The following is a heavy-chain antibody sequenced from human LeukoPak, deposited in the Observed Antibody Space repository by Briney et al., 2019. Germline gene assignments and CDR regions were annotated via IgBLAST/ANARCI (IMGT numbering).Heavy chain of an antibody. CDR2: INPNSGGT. Sequence: ASVKVSCKASGYTFTGYYMHWVRQAPGQGLEWMGWINPNSGGTNYAQKFQGRVTMTRDTSISTAYMGLSRLRSDDTAVYYCARFKVSDWDAFDIWGQGTMVTVSS. J-gene: IGHJ3*02. CDR3: ARFKVSDWDAFDI. D-gene: IGHD2-21*01. CDR1: GYTFTGYY. V-gene: IGHV1-2*02.